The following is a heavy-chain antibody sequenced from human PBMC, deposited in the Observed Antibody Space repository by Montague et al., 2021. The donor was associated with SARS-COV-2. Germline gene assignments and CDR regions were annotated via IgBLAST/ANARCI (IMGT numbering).Heavy chain of an antibody. Sequence: SETLSLTCTVSGGSISSSSYYWGWIRQPPGKGLEWIGSIYYSGSTYYNPSLKSRVTISVDTSKNQFSLKLGSVTAADTAVYYCARVISRQNNIVGVGLYYFDYWGQGTLVTVSS. D-gene: IGHD2-15*01. J-gene: IGHJ4*02. CDR2: IYYSGST. V-gene: IGHV4-39*07. CDR1: GGSISSSSYY. CDR3: ARVISRQNNIVGVGLYYFDY.